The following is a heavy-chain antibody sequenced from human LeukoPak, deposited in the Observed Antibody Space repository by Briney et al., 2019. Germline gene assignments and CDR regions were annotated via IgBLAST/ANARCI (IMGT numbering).Heavy chain of an antibody. CDR3: GRLVGLTAARFDP. J-gene: IGHJ5*02. V-gene: IGHV5-51*01. Sequence: PGESLKISCKGSGYRFTNFWIGRVRPMPGKGLEVMGSIYPSDSDTRYSPSFQGQVTISADRSINTAYLQWNSLKASDTAMYYCGRLVGLTAARFDPWGQGTLVTVSS. D-gene: IGHD6-13*01. CDR1: GYRFTNFW. CDR2: IYPSDSDT.